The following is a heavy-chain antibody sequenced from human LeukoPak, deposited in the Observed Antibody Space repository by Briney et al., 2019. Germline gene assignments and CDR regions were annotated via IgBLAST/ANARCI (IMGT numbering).Heavy chain of an antibody. Sequence: GGSLRLSCAASGFTVSSNYMSWVRQAPGKGLEWVSVIYSGGSTYYADSVKGRFTISRDNSKNTPYLQMNSLRAEDTAVYYCAREVWFGELYGGFDYWGQGTLVTVSS. J-gene: IGHJ4*02. CDR3: AREVWFGELYGGFDY. CDR2: IYSGGST. CDR1: GFTVSSNY. D-gene: IGHD3-10*01. V-gene: IGHV3-53*01.